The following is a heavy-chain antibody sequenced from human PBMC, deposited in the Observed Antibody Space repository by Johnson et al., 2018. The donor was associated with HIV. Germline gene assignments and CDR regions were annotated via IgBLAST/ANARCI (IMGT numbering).Heavy chain of an antibody. CDR1: GFTFSNYA. CDR2: ISLNGAYT. J-gene: IGHJ3*01. Sequence: EVQLVESGGGLVQPGGSLRLSCAASGFTFSNYAMTWVRQAPGKGLEWVSGISLNGAYTGCADSVKGRFTISRDNAKNSLYLQMNSLRAEDTAVYYCAKDRSMDDAFDVWGQGTMVTVSS. D-gene: IGHD1-26*01. V-gene: IGHV3-20*04. CDR3: AKDRSMDDAFDV.